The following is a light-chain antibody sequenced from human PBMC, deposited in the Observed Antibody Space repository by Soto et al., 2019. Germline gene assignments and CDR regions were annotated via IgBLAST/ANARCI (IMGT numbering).Light chain of an antibody. V-gene: IGKV1-5*03. CDR2: RAS. Sequence: DIQMTQSPSTLSASVGDRITITCRASQSIIRWLAWYQQKPGKAPKLLMYRASTLESGVPLRFSGSGSGTEFTLTISSLQRDDFATYYCQQYSTYSRTFGQGTKV. CDR3: QQYSTYSRT. J-gene: IGKJ1*01. CDR1: QSIIRW.